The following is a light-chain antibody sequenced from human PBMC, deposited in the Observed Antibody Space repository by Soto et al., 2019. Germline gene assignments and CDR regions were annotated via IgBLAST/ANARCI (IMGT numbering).Light chain of an antibody. CDR2: ATS. CDR1: QGFRNA. Sequence: DIQMTQSPSSLSASVGARVTITCRARQGFRNALVWYQQKPGKAPKRLIYATSSLQSGVPSRFSGSGSGTEFTLTISSLQPEDFATYFCLQHNRYPYSFGPGTKVDVK. J-gene: IGKJ3*01. V-gene: IGKV1-17*01. CDR3: LQHNRYPYS.